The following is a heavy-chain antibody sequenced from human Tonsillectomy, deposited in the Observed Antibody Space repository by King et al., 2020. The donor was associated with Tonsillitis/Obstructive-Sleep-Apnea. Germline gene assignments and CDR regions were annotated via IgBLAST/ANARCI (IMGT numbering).Heavy chain of an antibody. D-gene: IGHD4-17*01. V-gene: IGHV4-34*01. J-gene: IGHJ5*02. CDR3: ARSVYGDSALNYFDP. Sequence: GKGREGRGERKEKGSNNQNQSLKSRVRISVDKAKKKFSLKLSSVTAADTAVYYCARSVYGDSALNYFDPWGQGTLLTVSS. CDR2: RKEKGSN.